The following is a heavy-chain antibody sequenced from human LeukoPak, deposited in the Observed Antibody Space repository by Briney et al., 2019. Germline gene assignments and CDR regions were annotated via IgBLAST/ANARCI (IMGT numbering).Heavy chain of an antibody. D-gene: IGHD6-19*01. CDR3: ASEQWQESATR. V-gene: IGHV4-34*01. CDR2: INHSGST. CDR1: GGSFSGYY. J-gene: IGHJ4*02. Sequence: SETLSLTCAVYGGSFSGYYWSWIRQPPGKGLEWIGEINHSGSTNYNPSLKSRVTISVDTSKNQFSLKLSSVTAADTAVYYCASEQWQESATRWGQGTLVTVSS.